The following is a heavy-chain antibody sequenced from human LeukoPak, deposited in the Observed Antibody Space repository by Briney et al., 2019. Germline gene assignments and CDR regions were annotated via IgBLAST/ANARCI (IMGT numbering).Heavy chain of an antibody. V-gene: IGHV1-18*01. Sequence: VVSVTVSCKASGYTFTKYGIGWVRQAPGQGLEWMGWICTYNGDTYYPQTVQGRVTMTTDTSTTTAYMELRSLRSDDTAVYYCARTPNYGSGSLFFWFDSWGQGTLVTVSS. J-gene: IGHJ5*01. D-gene: IGHD3-10*01. CDR1: GYTFTKYG. CDR3: ARTPNYGSGSLFFWFDS. CDR2: ICTYNGDT.